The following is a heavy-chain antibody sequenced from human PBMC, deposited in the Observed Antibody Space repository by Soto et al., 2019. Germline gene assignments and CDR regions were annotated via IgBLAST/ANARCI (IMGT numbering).Heavy chain of an antibody. CDR3: AKQPHSSKWLYFDY. J-gene: IGHJ4*02. CDR1: GDSVSSYD. CDR2: IYNSGIT. V-gene: IGHV4-59*02. D-gene: IGHD6-13*01. Sequence: PSETLSLTCIVSGDSVSSYDCSWIRQPPWKGLEWIGYIYNSGITNYNPSLKSRVTISVDTSKNQFSLKLGSVTAADTAVYYCAKQPHSSKWLYFDYCGQGALVAVYS.